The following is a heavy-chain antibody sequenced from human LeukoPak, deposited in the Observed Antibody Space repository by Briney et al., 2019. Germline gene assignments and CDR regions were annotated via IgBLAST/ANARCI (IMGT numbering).Heavy chain of an antibody. CDR2: INPGGGDT. CDR3: ARGPRGQRFDH. CDR1: GYTFNTYY. J-gene: IGHJ5*02. Sequence: GAPVKVSCKASGYTFNTYYIHWVRQAPGQGLEWMGLINPGGGDTTYAQNLQGRVTMTRDTSTSTVYMELSNPRSEETAVYYCARGPRGQRFDHWGQGTLVTVSS. V-gene: IGHV1-46*02. D-gene: IGHD1-1*01.